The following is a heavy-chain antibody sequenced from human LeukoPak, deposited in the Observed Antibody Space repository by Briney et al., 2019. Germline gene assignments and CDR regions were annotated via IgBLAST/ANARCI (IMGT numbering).Heavy chain of an antibody. CDR3: AADTEPEHDYGDYVFDY. J-gene: IGHJ4*02. CDR2: IVVGIGNT. Sequence: SPKVSSKPSLFTPTTSAVQTVPQARGQRLKYISWIVVGIGNTNYAQKFHERVTITRDMSTSTAYMELSSLRSDATAVYYCAADTEPEHDYGDYVFDYWGEGTLVTVS. D-gene: IGHD4-17*01. V-gene: IGHV1-58*01. CDR1: LFTPTTSA.